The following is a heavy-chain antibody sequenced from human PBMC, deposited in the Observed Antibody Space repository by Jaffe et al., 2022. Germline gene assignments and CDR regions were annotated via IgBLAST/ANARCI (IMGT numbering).Heavy chain of an antibody. J-gene: IGHJ3*02. CDR3: AREGRITMVQGVITQEERVLHDAFDI. V-gene: IGHV4-4*02. Sequence: QVQLQESGPGLVKPSGTLSLTCAVSGGSISSSNWWSWVRQPPGKGLEWIGEIYHSGSTNYNPSLKSRVTISVDKSKNQFSLKLSSVTAADTAVYYCAREGRITMVQGVITQEERVLHDAFDIWGQGTMVTVSS. CDR2: IYHSGST. D-gene: IGHD3-10*01. CDR1: GGSISSSNW.